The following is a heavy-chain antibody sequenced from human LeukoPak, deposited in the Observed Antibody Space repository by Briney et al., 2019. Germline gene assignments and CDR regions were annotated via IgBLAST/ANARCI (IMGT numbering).Heavy chain of an antibody. Sequence: PGGSLRLSCAASGFAFSSYAMSWVRQAPGKGLEWVSFISSTGGTIYYADAVKGRFTISRDNAKNSLYLQMNSLRAEDTAVYYCARVAPGYYYGMDVWGQGTTVTVSS. CDR1: GFAFSSYA. J-gene: IGHJ6*02. CDR3: ARVAPGYYYGMDV. CDR2: ISSTGGTI. V-gene: IGHV3-48*04.